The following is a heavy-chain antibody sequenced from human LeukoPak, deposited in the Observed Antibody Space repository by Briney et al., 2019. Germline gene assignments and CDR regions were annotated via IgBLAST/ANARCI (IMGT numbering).Heavy chain of an antibody. V-gene: IGHV4-38-2*01. CDR2: IRHSGTT. Sequence: PSETLSLTCSVSGYSISSGYYWGWIRQPPGKGLEWIGTIRHSGTTYYNPSLKSRVAISIDSSKNQFSLKLTSVTAADTAMYYCARLIDGDYANTHFDSWGQGTRVTVSS. CDR3: ARLIDGDYANTHFDS. J-gene: IGHJ4*02. D-gene: IGHD4-17*01. CDR1: GYSISSGYY.